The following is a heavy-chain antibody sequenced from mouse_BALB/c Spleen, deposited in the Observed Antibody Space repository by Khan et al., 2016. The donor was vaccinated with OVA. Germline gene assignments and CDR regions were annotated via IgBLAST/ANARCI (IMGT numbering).Heavy chain of an antibody. Sequence: VQLQQSGAQLVKPGASVRLSCTASGFNITDTYIHWVKQRPEQGLEWIGRIAPADGNTQYDPSFQDKATITSDTSSNPSYLQLSSLTSEDTAVYYCDRPSYDPRYIEDWGAGTTVTVSS. CDR3: DRPSYDPRYIED. CDR2: IAPADGNT. D-gene: IGHD2-3*01. V-gene: IGHV14-3*02. CDR1: GFNITDTY. J-gene: IGHJ1*01.